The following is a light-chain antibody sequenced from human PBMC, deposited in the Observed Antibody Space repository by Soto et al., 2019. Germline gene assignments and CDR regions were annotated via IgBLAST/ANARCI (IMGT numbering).Light chain of an antibody. CDR2: AAS. Sequence: EVLITQSPATLSVSPGETATLSCRASQSVGSKLAWYQKKPGQATRLLIYAASNRATGIPARFICSGSGTEFPLTISSLQSEYFAVYYCQQYNNWSFGQGTRLEI. CDR3: QQYNNWS. CDR1: QSVGSK. V-gene: IGKV3-15*01. J-gene: IGKJ5*01.